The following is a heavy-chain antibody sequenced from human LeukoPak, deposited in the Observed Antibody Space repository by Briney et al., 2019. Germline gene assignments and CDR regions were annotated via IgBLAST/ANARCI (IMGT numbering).Heavy chain of an antibody. J-gene: IGHJ4*02. CDR1: GGSFSGYY. V-gene: IGHV4-34*01. CDR3: ARACIAAAGGYFDY. Sequence: SETLSLTCAVYGGSFSGYYWSWIRQPPGKGLEWIGEINHSGSTNYNPSLKSRVTISVETSKNQFSLKLSSVTAADTAVYHCARACIAAAGGYFDYWGQGTLVTVSS. D-gene: IGHD6-13*01. CDR2: INHSGST.